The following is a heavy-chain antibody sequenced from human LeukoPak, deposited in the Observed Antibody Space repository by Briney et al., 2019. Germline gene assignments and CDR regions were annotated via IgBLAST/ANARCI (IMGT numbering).Heavy chain of an antibody. CDR1: GSTFSSYG. D-gene: IGHD2-2*01. V-gene: IGHV3-33*01. J-gene: IGHJ4*02. CDR2: IWYDGSNK. Sequence: GGSLRLSCAASGSTFSSYGMHWVRQAPGKGLEGVAVIWYDGSNKYYADSVKGRFTISKDNSKNTLYLQMNSLRAEDTAVYYCARPTLLGYCSSTSCYEPYFDYWGQGTLVTVS. CDR3: ARPTLLGYCSSTSCYEPYFDY.